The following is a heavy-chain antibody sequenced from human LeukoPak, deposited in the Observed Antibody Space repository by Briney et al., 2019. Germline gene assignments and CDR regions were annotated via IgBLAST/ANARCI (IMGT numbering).Heavy chain of an antibody. V-gene: IGHV4-4*07. D-gene: IGHD3-22*01. CDR2: IYTSGST. CDR1: GGSISSYY. J-gene: IGHJ4*02. CDR3: ARVYYYDSSGYSFDY. Sequence: TSETLSLTCTVSGGSISSYYWSWIRQPAGKGLEWIGRIYTSGSTNYNPSLKSRVTMSVDTSKNQFSLKLSSVTAADTAVYYCARVYYYDSSGYSFDYWGQGTLVTVSS.